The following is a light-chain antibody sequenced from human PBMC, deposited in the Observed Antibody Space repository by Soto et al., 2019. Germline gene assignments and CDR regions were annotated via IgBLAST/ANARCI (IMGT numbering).Light chain of an antibody. V-gene: IGKV3D-20*02. CDR1: QSFSSTY. CDR2: GAT. J-gene: IGKJ1*01. CDR3: QQRSNWPP. Sequence: EIVLTQSPGTLSLSPGERATLSCRASQSFSSTYLAWYQQRPGQAPRLLMYGATSRATGIPDRFSGSGSGTDFTLTISSLEPEDFAVYYCQQRSNWPPFGQGTKVDIK.